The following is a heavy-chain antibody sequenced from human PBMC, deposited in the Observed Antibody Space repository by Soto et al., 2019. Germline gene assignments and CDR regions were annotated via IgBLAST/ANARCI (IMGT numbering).Heavy chain of an antibody. CDR1: GYSFAGYW. J-gene: IGHJ4*02. CDR3: ARQIYDSDTGPNFQYYFDS. D-gene: IGHD3-22*01. Sequence: PGESLKISCKGSGYSFAGYWITWVRQKPGKGLEWMGRIDPSDSQTYYSPSFRGHVTISATKSITTVFLQWSSLGASDTAMYYCARQIYDSDTGPNFQYYFDSWCQGTPVTVSS. V-gene: IGHV5-10-1*01. CDR2: IDPSDSQT.